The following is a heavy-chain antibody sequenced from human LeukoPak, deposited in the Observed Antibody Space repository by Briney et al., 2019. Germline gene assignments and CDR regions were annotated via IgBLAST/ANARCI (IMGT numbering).Heavy chain of an antibody. D-gene: IGHD3-10*01. CDR1: GGTFSSYA. CDR3: ARDKVRIYGTYYFDY. CDR2: IIPIFGTA. Sequence: GASVKVSCKASGGTFSSYAISWVRQAPGQGLEWMGGIIPIFGTANYAQKFQGRVTITADKSTSTAYMELSSLRSEDTAVYYCARDKVRIYGTYYFDYWGQGTLVTVSS. J-gene: IGHJ4*02. V-gene: IGHV1-69*06.